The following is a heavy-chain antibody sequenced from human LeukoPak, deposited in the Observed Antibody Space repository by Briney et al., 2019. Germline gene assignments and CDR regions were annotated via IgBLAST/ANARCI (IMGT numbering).Heavy chain of an antibody. V-gene: IGHV5-51*01. CDR1: GYTFTNYW. CDR2: IYPGDSDI. CDR3: AGGARGWYVG. D-gene: IGHD3-16*01. J-gene: IGHJ4*02. Sequence: GESLQISCQGSGYTFTNYWIGWVRPLHGKGLEWMGIIYPGDSDIRYSPSFQGQVTISADKSISTAYLQCSSLKASDTAMYYRAGGARGWYVGGGQGTRVPVS.